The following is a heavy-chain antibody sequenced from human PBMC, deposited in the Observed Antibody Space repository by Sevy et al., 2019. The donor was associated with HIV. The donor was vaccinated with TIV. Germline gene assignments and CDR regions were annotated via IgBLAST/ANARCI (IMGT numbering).Heavy chain of an antibody. J-gene: IGHJ4*02. CDR1: GFTFSSYE. D-gene: IGHD5-18*01. Sequence: GGSLRLSCAASGFTFSSYEMNWVRQAPGKGLEWVSYISSSGSTIYYADSVKGRFTISRDNAKNSLYLQMNSLRAEDTAVYYCASQRNTAMVTYYLDYWGQGTLVTVSS. CDR2: ISSSGSTI. V-gene: IGHV3-48*03. CDR3: ASQRNTAMVTYYLDY.